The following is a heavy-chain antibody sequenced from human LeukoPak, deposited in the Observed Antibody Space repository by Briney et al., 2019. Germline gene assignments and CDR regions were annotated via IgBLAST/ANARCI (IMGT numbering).Heavy chain of an antibody. CDR1: GFTFSSYA. V-gene: IGHV3-21*01. D-gene: IGHD3-3*01. CDR2: ISSSSSYI. J-gene: IGHJ4*02. CDR3: ARGSYYDFWSGYPFDY. Sequence: GGSLRLSCAASGFTFSSYAMSWVRQAPGKGLEWVSSISSSSSYIYYADSVKGRFTISRDNAKNSLYLQMNSLRAEDTAVYYCARGSYYDFWSGYPFDYWGQGTLVTVSS.